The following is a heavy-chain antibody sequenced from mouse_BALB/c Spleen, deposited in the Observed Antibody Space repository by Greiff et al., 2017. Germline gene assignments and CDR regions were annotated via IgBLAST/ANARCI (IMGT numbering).Heavy chain of an antibody. CDR3: ARDITGPFAY. CDR2: IRNKANGYTT. Sequence: EVQVVESGGGLVQPGGSLRLSCATSGFTFTDYYMSWVRQPPGKALEWLGFIRNKANGYTTEYSASVKGRFTISRDNSQSILYLQMNTLRAEDSATYYCARDITGPFAYWGQGTLVTVSA. V-gene: IGHV7-3*02. D-gene: IGHD4-1*01. J-gene: IGHJ3*01. CDR1: GFTFTDYY.